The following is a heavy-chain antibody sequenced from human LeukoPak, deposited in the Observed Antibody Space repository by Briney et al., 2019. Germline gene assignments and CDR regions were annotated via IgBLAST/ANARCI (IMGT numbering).Heavy chain of an antibody. CDR1: GDSINSGD. V-gene: IGHV3-23*01. CDR3: AKDGTPAATLRSYFDY. CDR2: ISGSGGST. D-gene: IGHD2-2*01. J-gene: IGHJ4*02. Sequence: TSETLSLTCTVSGDSINSGDFYWTWIRQPPGKGLEWVSAISGSGGSTYYADSVKGRFTISRDNSKNTLYLQMNSLRAEDTAVYYCAKDGTPAATLRSYFDYWGQGTLVTVSS.